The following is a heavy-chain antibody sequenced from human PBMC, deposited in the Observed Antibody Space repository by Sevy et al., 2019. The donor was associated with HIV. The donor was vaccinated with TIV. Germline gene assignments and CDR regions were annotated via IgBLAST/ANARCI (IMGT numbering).Heavy chain of an antibody. Sequence: GGSLRLSCAASGFTFSSYAMHWVRQAPGKGLEWMAVISYDGSNKYYADSVKGRFTISRDNSKNTLYLQMNSLRAEDTAVYYCARDTYVALLPYYYGMDVWGQGTTVTVSS. CDR2: ISYDGSNK. CDR1: GFTFSSYA. J-gene: IGHJ6*02. CDR3: ARDTYVALLPYYYGMDV. V-gene: IGHV3-30*04. D-gene: IGHD1-26*01.